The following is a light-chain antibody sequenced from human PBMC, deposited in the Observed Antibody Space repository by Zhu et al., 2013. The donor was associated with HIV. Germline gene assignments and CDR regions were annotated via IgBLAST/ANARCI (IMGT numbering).Light chain of an antibody. CDR1: SSNIGNSF. CDR2: ANN. V-gene: IGLV1-47*01. CDR3: AAWDARLSAYV. J-gene: IGLJ1*01. Sequence: QSVLTQPPSVSGTPGQSVTISCSGSSSNIGNSFVFWYQQLPGTAPKLLIYANNQRPSGVPDRFSGSKSGTSGSLGISGLRSEDEGDYYCAAWDARLSAYVFGPGTTVTVL.